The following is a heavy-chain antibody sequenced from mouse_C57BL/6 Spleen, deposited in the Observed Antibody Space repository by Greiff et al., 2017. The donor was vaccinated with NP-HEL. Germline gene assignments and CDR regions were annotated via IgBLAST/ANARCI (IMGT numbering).Heavy chain of an antibody. J-gene: IGHJ3*01. CDR2: ISSGSSTI. CDR1: GFTFSDYG. V-gene: IGHV5-17*01. CDR3: ARSEPWFAY. Sequence: EVKLMESGGGLVKPGGSLKLSCAASGFTFSDYGMHWVRQAPEKGLEWVAYISSGSSTIYYADTVKGRFTISRDNAKNTLFLQMTSLRSEDTAMYYCARSEPWFAYWGQGTLVTVSA.